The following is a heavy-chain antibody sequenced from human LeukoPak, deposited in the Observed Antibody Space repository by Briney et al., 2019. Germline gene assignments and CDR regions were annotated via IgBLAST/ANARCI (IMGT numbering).Heavy chain of an antibody. V-gene: IGHV4-59*01. J-gene: IGHJ4*02. CDR1: GGSISSYY. CDR3: ARGAVYFDY. Sequence: KPSETLSLTCTVSGGSISSYYWSWLRQPPGKGLEWIGYIYYSGSTNYNPSLKSRVTISVDTSKNQFSLKLSSVTAADTAVYYCARGAVYFDYWGQGTLVTVSS. CDR2: IYYSGST.